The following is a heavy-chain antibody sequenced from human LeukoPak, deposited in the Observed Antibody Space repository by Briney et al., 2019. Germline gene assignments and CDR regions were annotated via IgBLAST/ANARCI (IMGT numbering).Heavy chain of an antibody. CDR2: INSDGGSR. V-gene: IGHV3-74*01. Sequence: GGSLRLSCAASGFIFNNYWMHWVRQAPGKGPVWVSRINSDGGSRNYADSVKGRFTISRDNAKNTLYLQMNSLRAEDTAVYYCASASSHRIAAGGDYWGQGTLVTVSS. D-gene: IGHD6-13*01. J-gene: IGHJ4*02. CDR3: ASASSHRIAAGGDY. CDR1: GFIFNNYW.